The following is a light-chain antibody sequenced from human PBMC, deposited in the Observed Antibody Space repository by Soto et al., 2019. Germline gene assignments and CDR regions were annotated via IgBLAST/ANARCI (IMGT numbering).Light chain of an antibody. CDR2: WAS. CDR1: QSVLYSSNNKNY. V-gene: IGKV4-1*01. J-gene: IGKJ1*01. CDR3: QQYYITPPT. Sequence: DIVMTQSPDSLAVSLGERATINCKSSQSVLYSSNNKNYLAWYQQKPGQPPKLLIYWASTRESGVPDRFSGSGSGTDFTLTIISLQAEDVAVYYCQQYYITPPTFGQGTKVEIK.